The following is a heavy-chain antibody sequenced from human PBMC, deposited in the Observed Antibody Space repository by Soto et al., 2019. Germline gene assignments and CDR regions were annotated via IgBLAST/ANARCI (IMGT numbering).Heavy chain of an antibody. CDR1: GFTFDDYA. Sequence: ESGGGLVQPGRSLRLSCAASGFTFDDYAMHWVRQAPGKGLEWVSGISWNSGSIGYADSVKGRFTISRDNAKNSLYLQMNSLRAEDTALYYCAKDIRATKFWSGYYSHYYYGMDVWGQGTTVTVSS. D-gene: IGHD3-3*01. J-gene: IGHJ6*02. CDR2: ISWNSGSI. CDR3: AKDIRATKFWSGYYSHYYYGMDV. V-gene: IGHV3-9*01.